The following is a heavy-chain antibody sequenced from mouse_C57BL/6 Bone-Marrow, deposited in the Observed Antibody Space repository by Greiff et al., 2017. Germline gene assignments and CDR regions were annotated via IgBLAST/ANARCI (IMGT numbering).Heavy chain of an antibody. V-gene: IGHV1-72*01. CDR1: GYTFTSYW. J-gene: IGHJ4*01. CDR3: ARRSVRRDYAMDY. CDR2: LDPNSGGT. D-gene: IGHD2-14*01. Sequence: QVQLQQPGAELVKPGASVKLSCKASGYTFTSYWMHWVKPRPGRGLEWIGRLDPNSGGTTYNEKFKSKDTLTVAKPSSTAYMQLSSLTSEDSSVYYCARRSVRRDYAMDYWGQGTSVTVSS.